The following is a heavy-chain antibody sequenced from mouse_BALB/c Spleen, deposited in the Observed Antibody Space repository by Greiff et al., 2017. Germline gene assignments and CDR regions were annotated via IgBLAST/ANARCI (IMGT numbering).Heavy chain of an antibody. J-gene: IGHJ1*01. CDR3: ARSLLRYVDV. D-gene: IGHD2-1*01. CDR1: GYTFTSYY. CDR2: IYPGNVNT. Sequence: VQLQQSGPELVKPGASVRISCKASGYTFTSYYIHWVKQRPGQGLEWIGWIYPGNVNTKYNEKFKGKATLTADKSSSTAYMQLSSLTSEDSAVYFCARSLLRYVDVWGAGTTVTVSS. V-gene: IGHV1S56*01.